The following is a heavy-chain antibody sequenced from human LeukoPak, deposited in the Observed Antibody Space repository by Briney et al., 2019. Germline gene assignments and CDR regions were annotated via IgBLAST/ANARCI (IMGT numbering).Heavy chain of an antibody. CDR1: GFTFSNCG. Sequence: PGGSLRLSCAASGFTFSNCGMHGVRQAPGKGLEWVAVISYDGSIKDYADSVKGRFTISRDNSKNTLYLQMNRLRAEDTAVYYCAKAKSFSGSVTIVDYWGQGTLVTVSS. D-gene: IGHD1-26*01. V-gene: IGHV3-30*18. J-gene: IGHJ4*02. CDR2: ISYDGSIK. CDR3: AKAKSFSGSVTIVDY.